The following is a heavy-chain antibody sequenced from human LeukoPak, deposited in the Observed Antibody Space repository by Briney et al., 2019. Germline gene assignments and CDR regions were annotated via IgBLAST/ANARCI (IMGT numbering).Heavy chain of an antibody. J-gene: IGHJ3*02. Sequence: ASVKISCKVSGYTFTDYYMHWVQQAPGKGLEWMGLVDPEDGETIYAEKFQGRVTITADTSTDTAYMELSSLRSEDTAVYYCATARRFFAGNGGAFDIWGHGTMVTVSS. CDR2: VDPEDGET. CDR1: GYTFTDYY. D-gene: IGHD3-3*01. CDR3: ATARRFFAGNGGAFDI. V-gene: IGHV1-69-2*01.